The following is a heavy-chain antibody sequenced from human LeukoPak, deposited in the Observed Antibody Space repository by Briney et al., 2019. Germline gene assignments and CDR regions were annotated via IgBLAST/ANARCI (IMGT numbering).Heavy chain of an antibody. CDR3: ARDRGDFWSGQTYYFDC. J-gene: IGHJ4*02. CDR2: ISGSSGYI. D-gene: IGHD3-3*01. CDR1: GFTFSSYG. Sequence: GGSLRLSCAASGFTFSSYGMNWVRQAPGKGLEWVSSISGSSGYIYYADSVKGRFTISRDNAKSSLYLQMNSLRAEDTAVYYCARDRGDFWSGQTYYFDCWGQGTLVTVSS. V-gene: IGHV3-21*01.